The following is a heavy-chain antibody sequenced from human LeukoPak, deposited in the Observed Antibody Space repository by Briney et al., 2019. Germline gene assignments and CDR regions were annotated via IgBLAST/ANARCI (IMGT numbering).Heavy chain of an antibody. CDR2: ISPSAAST. CDR3: VQLDGYSYGYMVDY. J-gene: IGHJ4*02. D-gene: IGHD5-18*01. Sequence: GGSLRLSCAASGFTFRSYARSWVGQAQGKGVEGVSAISPSAASTSYAASVKGRFTISRDNSKNTLYLQMNSLRAEDTAVYYCVQLDGYSYGYMVDYWGQGTLVTVSS. CDR1: GFTFRSYA. V-gene: IGHV3-23*01.